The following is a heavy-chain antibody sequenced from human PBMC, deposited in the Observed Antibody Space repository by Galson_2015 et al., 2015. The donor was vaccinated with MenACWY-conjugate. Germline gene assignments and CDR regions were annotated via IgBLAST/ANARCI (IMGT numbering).Heavy chain of an antibody. D-gene: IGHD2-21*01. J-gene: IGHJ4*02. CDR2: ISYSGDT. V-gene: IGHV4-59*08. CDR1: GGSISGYY. Sequence: SETLSLTCTVSGGSISGYYWSWIRQSPGKGLEWLGYISYSGDTNYNPSLKSRVAISVDTSTNRFSLSLSSVTAADTAMYYCARHLYGGGECYFCYCDYWGQGTLVTVSS. CDR3: ARHLYGGGECYFCYCDY.